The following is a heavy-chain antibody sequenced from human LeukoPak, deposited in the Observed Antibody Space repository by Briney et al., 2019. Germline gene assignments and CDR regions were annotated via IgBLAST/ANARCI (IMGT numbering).Heavy chain of an antibody. CDR3: ARAPNAAGGRHFDY. Sequence: PGGSLRLSCAASGFTFSSNYMSWVRQAPGKGLEWVSVIYIGGTTYYADSVKGRFTISRDNSQNTVYLQMNSLRAEDTAVYYCARAPNAAGGRHFDYWGQGTLVTVSS. V-gene: IGHV3-53*01. CDR2: IYIGGTT. CDR1: GFTFSSNY. D-gene: IGHD6-13*01. J-gene: IGHJ4*02.